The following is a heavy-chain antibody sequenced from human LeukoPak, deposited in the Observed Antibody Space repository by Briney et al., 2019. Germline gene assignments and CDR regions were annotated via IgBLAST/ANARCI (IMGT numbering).Heavy chain of an antibody. CDR3: ARRGSGWYVDY. Sequence: GESLKISCKGSGYSFTNDWIGWVRQMPGKGLEWMGIIYPGDSDTRYRPSFRGQVTISADKSITTAYLQWGSLKASDTAMYYCARRGSGWYVDYWGQGTLVTVSS. D-gene: IGHD6-19*01. CDR1: GYSFTNDW. CDR2: IYPGDSDT. V-gene: IGHV5-51*01. J-gene: IGHJ4*02.